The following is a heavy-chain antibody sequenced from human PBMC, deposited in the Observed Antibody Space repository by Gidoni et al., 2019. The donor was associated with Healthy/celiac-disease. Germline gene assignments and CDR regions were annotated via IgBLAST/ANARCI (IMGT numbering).Heavy chain of an antibody. CDR2: IKQDGSEK. J-gene: IGHJ6*02. V-gene: IGHV3-7*01. CDR3: AREGLGYCSGGSCYPEYYYYGMDV. CDR1: GFTFRSYW. D-gene: IGHD2-15*01. Sequence: EVQLVESGGGLVQPGGSLRLSCAASGFTFRSYWMSWVRQAPGKGLEWVANIKQDGSEKYYVDSVKGRFTISRDNAKNSLYLQMNSLRAEDTAVYYCAREGLGYCSGGSCYPEYYYYGMDVWGQGTTVTVSS.